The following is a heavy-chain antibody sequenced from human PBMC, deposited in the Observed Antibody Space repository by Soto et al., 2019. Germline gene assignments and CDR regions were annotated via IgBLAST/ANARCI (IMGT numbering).Heavy chain of an antibody. CDR1: GYSFTNYE. D-gene: IGHD1-20*01. V-gene: IGHV1-8*01. CDR2: MSPKRGNT. CDR3: ASGAYNWNDYAY. Sequence: QVQWVQSGAEVKKPGASVKVSCKASGYSFTNYEITWVRQATGQGLEWMGWMSPKRGNTAYAQKFQGRVAMTRNTSISTAYLELSSLTSEDTAVYYCASGAYNWNDYAYWGQGTLVSVSS. J-gene: IGHJ4*02.